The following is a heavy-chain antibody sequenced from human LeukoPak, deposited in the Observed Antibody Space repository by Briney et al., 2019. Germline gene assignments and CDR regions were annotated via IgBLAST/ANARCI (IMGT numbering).Heavy chain of an antibody. V-gene: IGHV3-48*03. CDR1: GFTFSSYE. Sequence: GGSLRLSCAASGFTFSSYEMNWVRQAPGKGLEWVSYISSSGSTIYYADSVKGRFTISRDNAKNSLYLQMNSLRAEDTAVYYCARGWGGGSGYYMDVWGKGTTVTISS. CDR3: ARGWGGGSGYYMDV. CDR2: ISSSGSTI. J-gene: IGHJ6*03. D-gene: IGHD2-15*01.